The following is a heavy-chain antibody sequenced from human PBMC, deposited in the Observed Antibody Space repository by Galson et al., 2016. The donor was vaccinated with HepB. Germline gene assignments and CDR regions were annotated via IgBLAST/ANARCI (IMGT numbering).Heavy chain of an antibody. CDR3: ARERVGGAPGPNFDD. CDR1: GFTFKTYW. Sequence: SLRLSCAASGFTFKTYWMSWVRQAPGKGLEWVANIKEDGSKTYYVDSVKGRFTISRDNAKNALDLEMNSLRAVDTAVYYCARERVGGAPGPNFDDWGQGTLGTVSS. V-gene: IGHV3-7*05. D-gene: IGHD1-26*01. CDR2: IKEDGSKT. J-gene: IGHJ4*02.